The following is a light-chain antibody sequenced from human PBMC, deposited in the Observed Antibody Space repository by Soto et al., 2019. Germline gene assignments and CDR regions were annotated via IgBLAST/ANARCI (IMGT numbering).Light chain of an antibody. J-gene: IGKJ4*01. Sequence: EIVLTQAPATLSLSPGERATLSCRASQGISSTSLGWYQQRPGQAPRLLISAAINRAAGIPDRFSGSGSWTDFTLIIGRLEPEDFAVYYCRHYGTSPPVTFGGGTRVEIK. CDR1: QGISSTS. CDR2: AAI. V-gene: IGKV3-20*01. CDR3: RHYGTSPPVT.